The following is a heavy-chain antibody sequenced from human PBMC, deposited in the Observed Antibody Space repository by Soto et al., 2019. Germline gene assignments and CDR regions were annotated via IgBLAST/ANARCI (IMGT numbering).Heavy chain of an antibody. J-gene: IGHJ4*02. CDR3: ARRYGASFDY. D-gene: IGHD4-17*01. V-gene: IGHV4-34*01. Sequence: PSETLSLTCGVSGGSFSGYSWSWIRQPPGKGLEWIGEINLGGSTYYNPSLKSRVTISVDTSKNQFSLKLSSVTAADTAVYYCARRYGASFDYWGQGTLVTVSS. CDR1: GGSFSGYS. CDR2: INLGGST.